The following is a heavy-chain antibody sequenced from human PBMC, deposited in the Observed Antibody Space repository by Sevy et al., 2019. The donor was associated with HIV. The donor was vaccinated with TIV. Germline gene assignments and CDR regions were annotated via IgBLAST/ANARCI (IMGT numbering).Heavy chain of an antibody. J-gene: IGHJ5*02. Sequence: SETLSLTCAVYGGSFSGYYWSWIRQPPGEGLEWIGEINHSGSTNYNPSLKSRVTISVDTSKNQFSLKLSSVTAADTAVYYCAGPIAARPLRAGSWFDPWGQGTLVTVSS. CDR2: INHSGST. D-gene: IGHD6-6*01. V-gene: IGHV4-34*01. CDR1: GGSFSGYY. CDR3: AGPIAARPLRAGSWFDP.